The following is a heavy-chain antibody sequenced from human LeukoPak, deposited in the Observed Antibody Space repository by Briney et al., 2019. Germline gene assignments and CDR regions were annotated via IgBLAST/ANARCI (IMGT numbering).Heavy chain of an antibody. CDR3: ARGTIGYCSGGSCYHGNGFAP. J-gene: IGHJ5*02. D-gene: IGHD2-15*01. Sequence: SVKASCKASGGTFSSYAISWVRQAPGQGLEWMGGIIPIFGTANYAKKFQGRVTITADESTRTAYMELSSLRCEDTAVYYCARGTIGYCSGGSCYHGNGFAPWGQGTLVTVSS. CDR1: GGTFSSYA. CDR2: IIPIFGTA. V-gene: IGHV1-69*13.